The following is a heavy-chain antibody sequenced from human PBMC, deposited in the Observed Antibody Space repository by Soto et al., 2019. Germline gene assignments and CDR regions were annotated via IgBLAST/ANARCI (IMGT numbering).Heavy chain of an antibody. CDR1: GFTFSHYE. D-gene: IGHD1-26*01. V-gene: IGHV3-48*03. Sequence: PGGSLRLSCAASGFTFSHYELNWVRQARGKGLEWASYISGSGRSKSYADSVRGRFTISRDNAKNSLYLQMNSLRVEDTAVYFRARDPLREPNPGEYDYGVEVWSEGTTV. J-gene: IGHJ6*02. CDR2: ISGSGRSK. CDR3: ARDPLREPNPGEYDYGVEV.